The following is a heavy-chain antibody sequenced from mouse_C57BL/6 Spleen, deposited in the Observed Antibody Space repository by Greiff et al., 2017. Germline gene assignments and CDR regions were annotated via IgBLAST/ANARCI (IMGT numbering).Heavy chain of an antibody. J-gene: IGHJ2*01. D-gene: IGHD1-1*01. CDR1: GYTFTDYN. CDR3: AAVLLRYLYYFDY. CDR2: INPNNGGT. V-gene: IGHV1-22*01. Sequence: EVKLQESGPELVKPGASVKMSCKASGYTFTDYNMHWVKQSHGKSLEWIGYINPNNGGTSYNQKFKGKATLTVNKSSSTAYMELRSLTSEDSAVYYCAAVLLRYLYYFDYWGQGTTLTVSS.